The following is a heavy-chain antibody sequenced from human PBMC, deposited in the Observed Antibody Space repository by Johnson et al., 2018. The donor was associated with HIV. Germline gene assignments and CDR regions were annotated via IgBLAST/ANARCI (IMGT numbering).Heavy chain of an antibody. V-gene: IGHV3-33*01. CDR3: ARVTGRRAGDAFDI. CDR2: IWYDGSNK. Sequence: QVQLVESGGGVVQPGRSLRLSCAASGFTFSSYGMHWVRQAPGKGLEWVAVIWYDGSNKYYADSVKGRFTISRDNSKNTRYLQMNSLRAEDPALYDCARVTGRRAGDAFDIWGTGTMVTVSS. D-gene: IGHD1-1*01. CDR1: GFTFSSYG. J-gene: IGHJ3*02.